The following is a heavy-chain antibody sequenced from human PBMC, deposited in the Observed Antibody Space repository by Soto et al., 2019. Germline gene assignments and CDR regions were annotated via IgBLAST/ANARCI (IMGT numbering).Heavy chain of an antibody. J-gene: IGHJ4*02. Sequence: EVQLVETGGGLIQPGGSLRLSCAASGFTVSSNYMSWVRQAPGKGPEWVSVIYSGGNTYYADSVKGRFTISRDNSKNTLYLQMNSLRAEDTAVYYCARGRTYCTNGVCYDGLDYWGQGTLVTVSS. V-gene: IGHV3-53*02. CDR3: ARGRTYCTNGVCYDGLDY. D-gene: IGHD2-8*01. CDR1: GFTVSSNY. CDR2: IYSGGNT.